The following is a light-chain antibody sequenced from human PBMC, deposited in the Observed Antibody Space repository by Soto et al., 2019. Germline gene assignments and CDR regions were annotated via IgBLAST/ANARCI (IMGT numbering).Light chain of an antibody. J-gene: IGLJ1*01. V-gene: IGLV1-44*01. CDR1: SSNIGSNT. CDR2: SNN. CDR3: AAWDDSLNGYYV. Sequence: QSVLTQPPSASGTPGQRVTISCSGSSSNIGSNTVNWYQQLPGTATKLLIYSNNQRPSGVPDRFSGSKSGTSASLAISGLQSEDEAAYYCAAWDDSLNGYYVFGTGTKLTVL.